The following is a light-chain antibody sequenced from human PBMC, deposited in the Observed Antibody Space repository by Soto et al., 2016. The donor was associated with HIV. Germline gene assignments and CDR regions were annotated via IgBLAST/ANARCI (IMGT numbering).Light chain of an antibody. J-gene: IGKJ1*01. CDR3: QQSYSTLVT. CDR2: DAS. V-gene: IGKV1-33*01. CDR1: EDISDY. Sequence: DIQMTQSPSSLSASVGDRVTITCQASEDISDYLNWYQQKPGKAPKLLIYDASNLGKGVPPRFTGSGSGTDYTFTISSLQPEDFATYYCQQSYSTLVTFGQGTKVEIK.